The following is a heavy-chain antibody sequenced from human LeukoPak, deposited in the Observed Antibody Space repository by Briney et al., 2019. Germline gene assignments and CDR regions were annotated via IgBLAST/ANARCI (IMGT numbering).Heavy chain of an antibody. V-gene: IGHV1-2*06. CDR2: INPNSGDT. D-gene: IGHD2-15*01. CDR3: ARDGCSGGSCLLY. J-gene: IGHJ4*02. CDR1: GYTLTVYY. Sequence: ASVKVSCKASGYTLTVYYIHWVRQAPGQGLEWMGRINPNSGDTNFAQKFQGRVTMTRDTSISTAYMDLSGLRPDDTAVYYCARDGCSGGSCLLYWGQGTLVTVSS.